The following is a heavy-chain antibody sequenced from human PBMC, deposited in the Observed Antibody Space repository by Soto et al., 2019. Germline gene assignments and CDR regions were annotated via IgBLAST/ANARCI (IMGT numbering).Heavy chain of an antibody. CDR1: GFTFSDFA. V-gene: IGHV3-23*01. CDR3: AKMEGMDTWAYFFDS. D-gene: IGHD5-18*01. CDR2: IYGGGNGP. J-gene: IGHJ4*02. Sequence: EVQVLESGGGLVQPGGSLRLSCAATGFTFSDFAMSWVRQAPGKGLEWVSRIYGGGNGPHYADSVKGRVTISRDNSKNALYLQMNSLRAEDTAVYYCAKMEGMDTWAYFFDSWGQGTLVTVSS.